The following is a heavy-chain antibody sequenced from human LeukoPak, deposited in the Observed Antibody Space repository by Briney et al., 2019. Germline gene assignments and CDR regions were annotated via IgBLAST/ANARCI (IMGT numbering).Heavy chain of an antibody. V-gene: IGHV3-21*01. CDR1: GFTFSSYS. CDR3: ARRGGGQDYYDSSGYDY. J-gene: IGHJ4*02. D-gene: IGHD3-22*01. CDR2: ISSSSSSYI. Sequence: AGGSLRLSCAASGFTFSSYSMNWVRQAPGKGLEWVSSISSSSSSYIYYADSVKGRFTISRDNAKNSLYLQMNSLRAEDTAVYYCARRGGGQDYYDSSGYDYWGQGTLVTVSS.